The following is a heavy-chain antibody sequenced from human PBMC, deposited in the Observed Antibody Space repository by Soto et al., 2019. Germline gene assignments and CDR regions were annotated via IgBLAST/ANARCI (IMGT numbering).Heavy chain of an antibody. V-gene: IGHV3-21*01. Sequence: EVQLVESGGGLVKPGGSLRLSCAASGFTFSSYSMNWVRQAPGKGLEWVSSISSSSSYIYYADSVKGRFTISRDNAKNSLYLQMNSLRAEDTAVYYCARGGVKDDYFSPQWGQGTLVTVSS. CDR3: ARGGVKDDYFSPQ. J-gene: IGHJ4*02. CDR2: ISSSSSYI. CDR1: GFTFSSYS. D-gene: IGHD2-8*02.